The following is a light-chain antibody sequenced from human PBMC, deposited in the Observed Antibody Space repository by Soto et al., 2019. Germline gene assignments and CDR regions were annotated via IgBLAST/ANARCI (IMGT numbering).Light chain of an antibody. CDR3: SSYTSGSTFYV. V-gene: IGLV2-14*01. CDR1: SSDIGGYNY. Sequence: QSALTQPASVSGSPGQSITISCTGTSSDIGGYNYVSWFQQHPGKAPKLMISDVSNRPSGVSNRFSGSKSGNTASLTISGLQAEDEADYYCSSYTSGSTFYVLGTGTKVTVL. J-gene: IGLJ1*01. CDR2: DVS.